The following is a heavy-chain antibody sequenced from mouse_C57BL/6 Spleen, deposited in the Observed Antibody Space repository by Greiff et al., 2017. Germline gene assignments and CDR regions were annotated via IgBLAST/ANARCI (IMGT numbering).Heavy chain of an antibody. CDR2: ISDGGSYT. CDR1: GFTFSSYA. J-gene: IGHJ2*01. D-gene: IGHD1-1*01. V-gene: IGHV5-4*01. CDR3: ARDKGSYAY. Sequence: EVHLVESGGGLVKPGGSLKLSCAASGFTFSSYAMSWVRQTPEKRLEWVATISDGGSYTYYPDNVKGRFTISRDNAKNNLYLQMSHLKSEDTAMYYCARDKGSYAYWGQGTTLTVSS.